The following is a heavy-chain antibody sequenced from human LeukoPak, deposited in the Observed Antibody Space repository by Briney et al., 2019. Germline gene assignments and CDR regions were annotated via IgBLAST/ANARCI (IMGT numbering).Heavy chain of an antibody. CDR1: GFTFSSYA. CDR2: ISGSGGST. J-gene: IGHJ4*02. Sequence: PGGSLRLSCAASGFTFSSYAMSWARQAPGKGLEWVSAISGSGGSTYYADSVKGRFTISRDNSKNTLYLQMNSLRAEDTAVYYCAKGYYYDSSDYSLYYFDYWGQGTLVTVSS. D-gene: IGHD3-22*01. V-gene: IGHV3-23*01. CDR3: AKGYYYDSSDYSLYYFDY.